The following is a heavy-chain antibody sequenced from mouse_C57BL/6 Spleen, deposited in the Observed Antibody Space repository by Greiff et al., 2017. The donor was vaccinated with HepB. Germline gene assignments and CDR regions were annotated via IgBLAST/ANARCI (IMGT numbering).Heavy chain of an antibody. CDR3: ARGVFITTVVATNYYAMDY. J-gene: IGHJ4*01. CDR1: GYSFTDYN. Sequence: VQLQQSGPELVKPGASVKISCKASGYSFTDYNMNWVKQSNGKSLEWIGVINPNYGTTSYNQKFKGKATLTADQSSSTAYMQLNSLTSEDSAVYYCARGVFITTVVATNYYAMDYWGQGTSVTVSS. D-gene: IGHD1-1*01. V-gene: IGHV1-39*01. CDR2: INPNYGTT.